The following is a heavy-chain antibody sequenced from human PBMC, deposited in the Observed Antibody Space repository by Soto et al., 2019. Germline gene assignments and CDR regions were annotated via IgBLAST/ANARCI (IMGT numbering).Heavy chain of an antibody. CDR1: GFTFSNAW. V-gene: IGHV3-15*01. CDR3: TDENLSIAARPFDY. D-gene: IGHD6-6*01. CDR2: IKSKTDGGTT. J-gene: IGHJ4*02. Sequence: GGSLRLSCAASGFTFSNAWMSWVRQAPGKGLEWVGRIKSKTDGGTTDYAAPVKGRFTISRDDSKNTLYLQMNSLKTEDTAVYYCTDENLSIAARPFDYWGQGTLVTVSS.